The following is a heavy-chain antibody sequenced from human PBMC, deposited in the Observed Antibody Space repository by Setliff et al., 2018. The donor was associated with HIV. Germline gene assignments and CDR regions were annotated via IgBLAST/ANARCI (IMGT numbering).Heavy chain of an antibody. CDR1: GFTFSGYA. V-gene: IGHV3-30*03. J-gene: IGHJ4*02. Sequence: PGGSLRLSCAASGFTFSGYATHWVRQAPGKGLEWVAVISYDGRNKYYADSVKGRFTISRDNSKNTLYLQMNSLRAEDTAVYYCARARQGSSGWYEGDYWGQGTLVTVSS. D-gene: IGHD6-19*01. CDR2: ISYDGRNK. CDR3: ARARQGSSGWYEGDY.